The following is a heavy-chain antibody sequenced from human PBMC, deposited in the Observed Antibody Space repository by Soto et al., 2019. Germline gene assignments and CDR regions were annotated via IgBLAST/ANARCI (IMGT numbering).Heavy chain of an antibody. CDR3: ARVYCNSTACPGLGRDG. CDR2: INPSGGST. D-gene: IGHD2-2*01. V-gene: IGHV1-46*01. Sequence: ASVKVACKASGYTFTSYYMHWVRQAPGQGLEWMGIINPSGGSTSYAQKFQGRVTMTRDTSTSTVYMELSSLRSEETAVYYCARVYCNSTACPGLGRDGGAQGTTLTVSS. J-gene: IGHJ6*02. CDR1: GYTFTSYY.